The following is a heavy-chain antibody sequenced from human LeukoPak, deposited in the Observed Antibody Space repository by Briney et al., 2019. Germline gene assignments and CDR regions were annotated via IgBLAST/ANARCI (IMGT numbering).Heavy chain of an antibody. CDR2: IYSGDTT. CDR3: ARRGYGDYAPFDY. V-gene: IGHV3-66*04. Sequence: PGGSLRLSCAVSGFTVTSNYMSWVRQAPGEGLEWVSFIYSGDTTYYADSVKGRFTISRDNSKNTLYLQMNSLRAEDTAVYYCARRGYGDYAPFDYWGQGTLVTVPS. J-gene: IGHJ4*02. D-gene: IGHD4-17*01. CDR1: GFTVTSNY.